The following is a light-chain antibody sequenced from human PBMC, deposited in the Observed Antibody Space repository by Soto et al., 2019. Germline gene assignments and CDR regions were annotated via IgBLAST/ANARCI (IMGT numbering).Light chain of an antibody. J-gene: IGKJ4*01. CDR3: QQSYSTLGLT. CDR1: QSITSY. CDR2: AAS. V-gene: IGKV1-39*01. Sequence: DIQMTQSPSSLSASVGDRVTITCRASQSITSYLNWYQQKPGKAPKLLIYAASSLQSGVPSRFSGSGSGTDFTLPISSLQPEDFATYYCQQSYSTLGLTFGGGTKVEIK.